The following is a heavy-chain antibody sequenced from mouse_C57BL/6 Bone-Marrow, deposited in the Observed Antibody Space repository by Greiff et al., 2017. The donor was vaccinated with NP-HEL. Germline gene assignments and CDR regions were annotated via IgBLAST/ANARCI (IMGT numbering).Heavy chain of an antibody. D-gene: IGHD1-1*01. CDR1: GFSLTSYG. V-gene: IGHV2-5*01. CDR2: IWRGGST. CDR3: AKITLRSGGY. J-gene: IGHJ2*01. Sequence: VQLQQSGPGLVQPSQSLSITCTVSGFSLTSYGVHWVRQSPGKGLEWLGVIWRGGSTDYNAAFMSRLSITQDNSKSQVFFNMNSLHADDTAIYYCAKITLRSGGYWGQGTTLTVSS.